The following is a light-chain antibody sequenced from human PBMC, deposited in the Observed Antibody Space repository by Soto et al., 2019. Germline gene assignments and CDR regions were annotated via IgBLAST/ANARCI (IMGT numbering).Light chain of an antibody. CDR2: GAS. CDR1: QSVSSN. CDR3: QQYSNWPLT. J-gene: IGKJ4*01. V-gene: IGKV3-15*01. Sequence: EIAMTQSPATLSVSPGEGATLSCRASQSVSSNLAWYQQKPGQAPRLLIFGASTRATGIPARFSGSGSGAEFSLTISALQSEDLAIYYCQQYSNWPLTFGGGTKVGIK.